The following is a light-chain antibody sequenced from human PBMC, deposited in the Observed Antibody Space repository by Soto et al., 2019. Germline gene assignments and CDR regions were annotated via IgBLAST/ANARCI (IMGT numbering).Light chain of an antibody. CDR3: SSYTTSNTRQIV. V-gene: IGLV2-14*01. CDR2: DVS. Sequence: QSALTQPASVSGSPGQSITISCTGTSSDVGGYNYVSWYQQHPGKAPKFMIYDVSNRPSGVSNRFSGSNSGNTASLTISGLQAEDEAGYYCSSYTTSNTRQIVFGTGTKVTVL. J-gene: IGLJ1*01. CDR1: SSDVGGYNY.